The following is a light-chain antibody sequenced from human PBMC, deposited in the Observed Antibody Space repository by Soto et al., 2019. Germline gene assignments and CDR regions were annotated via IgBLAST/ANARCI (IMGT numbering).Light chain of an antibody. CDR2: AAS. CDR3: QQASSFPPT. J-gene: IGKJ5*01. Sequence: GDRVTITCRASQSISSWLAWYQQKPGKAPKIMIYAASSLQGGVPSRFSGSGSGTEFTLTISSLQPEDFATYYCQQASSFPPTFGQGTRLEIK. CDR1: QSISSW. V-gene: IGKV1-12*01.